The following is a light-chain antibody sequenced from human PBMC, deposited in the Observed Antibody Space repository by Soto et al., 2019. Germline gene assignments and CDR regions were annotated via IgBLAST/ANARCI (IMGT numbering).Light chain of an antibody. V-gene: IGKV3-15*01. J-gene: IGKJ2*01. CDR1: QSVSSN. CDR2: GAS. CDR3: QQYNNWPPYT. Sequence: DTVMTQSPATLSVSPGERATLSCRASQSVSSNLAWYQQKPGQAPRLLIYGASTRATSIPVRFSGSGSGTEFTLTISSLQSEDFAVYYCQQYNNWPPYTFGQGTKLEIK.